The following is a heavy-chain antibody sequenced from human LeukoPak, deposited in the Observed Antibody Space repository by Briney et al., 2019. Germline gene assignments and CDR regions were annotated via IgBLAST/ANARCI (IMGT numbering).Heavy chain of an antibody. V-gene: IGHV5-51*01. Sequence: GESLKISCKGSGYGFTNYWIGWVRQMPGKGLEWMGIIYPSDSDTRYSPSFQGQVTISADKSVTTAYLQWTSLRASDTAMYYCGRLYCSSTSCYHIDYWGQGTLVTVSS. D-gene: IGHD2-2*01. J-gene: IGHJ4*02. CDR2: IYPSDSDT. CDR1: GYGFTNYW. CDR3: GRLYCSSTSCYHIDY.